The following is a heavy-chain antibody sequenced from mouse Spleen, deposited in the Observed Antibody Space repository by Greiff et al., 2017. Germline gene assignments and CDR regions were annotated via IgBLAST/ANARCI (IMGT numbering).Heavy chain of an antibody. CDR1: GYTFTDYE. CDR3: TRRRYYGNYAMDY. D-gene: IGHD2-1*01. Sequence: VNVVESGAELVRPGASVTLSCKASGYTFTDYEMHWVKQTPVHGLEWIGAIDPETGGTAYNQKFKGKAILTADKSSSTAYMELRSLTSEDSAVYYCTRRRYYGNYAMDYWGQGTSVTVSS. CDR2: IDPETGGT. V-gene: IGHV1-15*01. J-gene: IGHJ4*01.